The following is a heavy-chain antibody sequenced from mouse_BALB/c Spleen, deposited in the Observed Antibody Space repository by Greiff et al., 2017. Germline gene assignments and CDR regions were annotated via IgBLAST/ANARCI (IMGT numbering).Heavy chain of an antibody. Sequence: VQLQQSGAELVKPGASVKLSCTASGFNIKDTYMHWVKQRPEQGLEWIGRIDPANGNTKYDPKFQGKATITADTSSNTAYLQLSSLTSEDTAVYYCARPHYYGSSYDWYFDVWGAGTTVTVSS. CDR3: ARPHYYGSSYDWYFDV. CDR2: IDPANGNT. J-gene: IGHJ1*01. D-gene: IGHD1-1*01. V-gene: IGHV14-3*02. CDR1: GFNIKDTY.